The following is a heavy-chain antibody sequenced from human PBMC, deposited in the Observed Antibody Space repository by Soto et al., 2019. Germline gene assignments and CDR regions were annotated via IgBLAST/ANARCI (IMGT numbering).Heavy chain of an antibody. V-gene: IGHV4-30-4*01. J-gene: IGHJ4*02. CDR1: GGSISSGDYY. CDR2: IYYSGST. Sequence: SETLSLTCTVSGGSISSGDYYWSWIRQPPGKGLEWIGYIYYSGSTYYNPSLKSRVTISVDTSKNQFSQKLSSVTAADTAVYYCARVAEYDSSGEFDYWGKGTRVTVSS. D-gene: IGHD3-22*01. CDR3: ARVAEYDSSGEFDY.